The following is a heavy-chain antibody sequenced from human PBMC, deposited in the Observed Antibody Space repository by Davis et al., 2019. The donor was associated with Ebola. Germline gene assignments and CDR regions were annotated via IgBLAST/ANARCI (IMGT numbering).Heavy chain of an antibody. CDR2: ISAYNGNT. V-gene: IGHV1-18*04. CDR1: GYTFTSYG. J-gene: IGHJ5*02. D-gene: IGHD6-13*01. Sequence: SVKVSCKASGYTFTSYGISWVRQAPGQGLEWMGWISAYNGNTNYAQKLQGRVTMTTDTSTSTAYMELRSLRSDDTAVYYCAIAAAGTVRFDPWGQGTLVTVSS. CDR3: AIAAAGTVRFDP.